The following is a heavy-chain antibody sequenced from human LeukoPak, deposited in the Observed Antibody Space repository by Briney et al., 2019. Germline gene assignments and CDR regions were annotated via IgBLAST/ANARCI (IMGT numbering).Heavy chain of an antibody. CDR3: ARGDKYSFGPGD. J-gene: IGHJ4*02. CDR1: GNTFTGNH. Sequence: GASVKVSCKASGNTFTGNHMHWVRQAPGQGLEWMGIINLSDGSTNYAQKFQDRVTMTRDTPTSTAYVELSSLRSDDAALYYCARGDKYSFGPGDWGQGTLVTVSS. D-gene: IGHD3-3*01. CDR2: INLSDGST. V-gene: IGHV1-46*01.